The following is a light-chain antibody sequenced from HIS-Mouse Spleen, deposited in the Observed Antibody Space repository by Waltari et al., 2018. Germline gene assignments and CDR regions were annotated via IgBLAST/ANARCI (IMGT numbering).Light chain of an antibody. CDR2: QDS. V-gene: IGLV3-1*01. CDR3: QAWDSSTAWV. CDR1: KLGDKY. Sequence: SYELTQPPSVSVSPGQTASITCSGDKLGDKYACWYQQKPGQSPVLVIYQDSQRPSGIPERVSGSNAGNTATLTISGTQAMDEADYYCQAWDSSTAWVFGGGTKLTVL. J-gene: IGLJ3*02.